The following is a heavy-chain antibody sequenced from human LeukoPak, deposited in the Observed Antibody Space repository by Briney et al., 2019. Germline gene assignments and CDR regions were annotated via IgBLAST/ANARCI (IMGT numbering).Heavy chain of an antibody. Sequence: SETLSLTCTVAGGSISSSSYDWGWIRQPPGRGLEWIGSIYYSGSTYYNPSLKSRVPISVDTSKNQFSLKLSSVTAADTAVYYCARERSIVVVPAARERAFDYWGQGTLVTVSS. V-gene: IGHV4-39*07. CDR1: GGSISSSSYD. CDR3: ARERSIVVVPAARERAFDY. J-gene: IGHJ4*02. CDR2: IYYSGST. D-gene: IGHD2-2*01.